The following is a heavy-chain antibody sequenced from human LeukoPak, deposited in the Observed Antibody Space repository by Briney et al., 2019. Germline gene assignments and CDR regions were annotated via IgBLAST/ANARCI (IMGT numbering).Heavy chain of an antibody. Sequence: GASLRLSCAASGFTFSGYAISWVRQAPGKGLGWGSVICDSGGSTYYTDSVKGRFTISRDNSKNTLYLQMNSLSAEDTAVYYCAKDRYCSSTSCYGVIDYWGQGTLVTVSS. J-gene: IGHJ4*02. D-gene: IGHD2-2*01. CDR3: AKDRYCSSTSCYGVIDY. V-gene: IGHV3-23*01. CDR2: ICDSGGST. CDR1: GFTFSGYA.